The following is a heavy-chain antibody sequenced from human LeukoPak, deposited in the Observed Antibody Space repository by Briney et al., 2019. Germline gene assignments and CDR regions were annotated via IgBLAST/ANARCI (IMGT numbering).Heavy chain of an antibody. Sequence: GGSLRLSCAASGFTFSNAWMSWVRQAPGKGLEWVGRIKSKTDGGTTDYAAPVKGRFTISRDDSENTLYQQMNSLKTEDTAVYYCTTEYYYDSSGSYYFDYWGQGTLVTVSS. D-gene: IGHD3-22*01. V-gene: IGHV3-15*01. CDR1: GFTFSNAW. CDR3: TTEYYYDSSGSYYFDY. CDR2: IKSKTDGGTT. J-gene: IGHJ4*02.